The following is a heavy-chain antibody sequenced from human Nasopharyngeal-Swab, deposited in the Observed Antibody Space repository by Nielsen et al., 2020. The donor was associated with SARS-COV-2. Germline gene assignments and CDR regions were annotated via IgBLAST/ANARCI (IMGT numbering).Heavy chain of an antibody. J-gene: IGHJ5*02. CDR1: GGSISSSSYY. D-gene: IGHD3-10*01. Sequence: LSCTVSGGSISSSSYYWGWIRQPPGKGLEWIGSIYYSGSTYYNPSLKSRVTISVDTSKNQFSLKLSSVTAADTAVYYCARLLWFGELCWFDPWGQGTLVTVSS. CDR3: ARLLWFGELCWFDP. V-gene: IGHV4-39*01. CDR2: IYYSGST.